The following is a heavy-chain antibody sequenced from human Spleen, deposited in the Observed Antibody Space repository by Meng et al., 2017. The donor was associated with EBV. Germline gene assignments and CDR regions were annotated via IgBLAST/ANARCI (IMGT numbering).Heavy chain of an antibody. CDR3: ARGTSRPSMYYFDY. CDR2: IYESGST. Sequence: QVQLEASGPGLEKPSANPAFTCGVSGGSSSSSNWWSWVRQPPGKGLEWIGEIYESGSTNYNPSLESRVTVSIDKSKNQFSLKLSSVTAADTAVYYCARGTSRPSMYYFDYWGQGTLVTVSS. CDR1: GGSSSSSNW. D-gene: IGHD6-13*01. V-gene: IGHV4-4*02. J-gene: IGHJ4*02.